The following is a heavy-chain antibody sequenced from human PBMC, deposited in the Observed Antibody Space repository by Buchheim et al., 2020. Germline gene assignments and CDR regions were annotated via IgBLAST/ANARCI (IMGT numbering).Heavy chain of an antibody. CDR2: IRGCGGST. D-gene: IGHD6-13*01. V-gene: IGHV3-23*01. CDR3: AKAMISSWYPG. Sequence: EVQLLESGGGLVQPGGSLRLSCAASGFTFSSYVLSWVRHAPGTGPEWVSGIRGCGGSTYYADSVKGRFNISRDHYTHTLYLQMNSLRAEDTAVYYCAKAMISSWYPGWGQGTL. CDR1: GFTFSSYV. J-gene: IGHJ4*02.